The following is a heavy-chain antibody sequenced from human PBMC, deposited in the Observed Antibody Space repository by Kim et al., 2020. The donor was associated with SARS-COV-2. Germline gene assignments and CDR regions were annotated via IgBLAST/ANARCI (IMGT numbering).Heavy chain of an antibody. CDR1: GFTFSSYY. J-gene: IGHJ6*02. V-gene: IGHV3-74*01. D-gene: IGHD3-9*01. CDR2: IKNDGSVT. Sequence: GGSLRLSCGASGFTFSSYYMDWVRQDPEKGLMWVSRIKNDGSVTRYADSVKGRFTISRDNAKNTLYLQMNSLRADDTAVYFCARAFYFDSLDVWGQGTT. CDR3: ARAFYFDSLDV.